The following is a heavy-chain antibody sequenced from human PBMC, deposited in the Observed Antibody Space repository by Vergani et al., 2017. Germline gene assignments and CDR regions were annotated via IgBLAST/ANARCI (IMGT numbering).Heavy chain of an antibody. CDR1: GFTFSSYA. Sequence: EVQLLESGGGLVQPGGSLRLSCAASGFTFSSYAMSWVRQAPGKGLEWVSAISGSGGSTYYADSVKGRFTISRDNSKNTLYLQMNSLRAEDTAVYYCARERGITGTPGDYGMDVWGQGTTVTVSS. D-gene: IGHD1/OR15-1a*01. V-gene: IGHV3-23*01. J-gene: IGHJ6*02. CDR2: ISGSGGST. CDR3: ARERGITGTPGDYGMDV.